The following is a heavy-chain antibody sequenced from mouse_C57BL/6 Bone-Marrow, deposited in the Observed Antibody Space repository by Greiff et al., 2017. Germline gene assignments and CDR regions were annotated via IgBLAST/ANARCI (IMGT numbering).Heavy chain of an antibody. CDR1: GFTFRDYG. Sequence: VQLKESGGGLVKPGGSLKLSCAAPGFTFRDYGMHWVRQAPEKGLEWVAYISSGSSTIYYADTVKGRFIIYRDNAKNTLFLQMTSLRSEDTAMYYCARGLFWFAYWGQGTLVTGSA. J-gene: IGHJ3*01. V-gene: IGHV5-17*01. CDR2: ISSGSSTI. CDR3: ARGLFWFAY.